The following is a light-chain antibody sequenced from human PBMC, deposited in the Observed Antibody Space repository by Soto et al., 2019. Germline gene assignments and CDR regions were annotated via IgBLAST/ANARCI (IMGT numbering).Light chain of an antibody. CDR2: GAS. CDR1: QSISSSF. Sequence: DIGLTQSPGTLSLSPGDRATLSCRASQSISSSFLAWYQQKPGHAPRLLICGASSRATGIADRFSGSGSGTDFTLTITRLEPEDFAVYYCQQYGKSPYTFGQGTKLEIK. J-gene: IGKJ2*01. CDR3: QQYGKSPYT. V-gene: IGKV3-20*01.